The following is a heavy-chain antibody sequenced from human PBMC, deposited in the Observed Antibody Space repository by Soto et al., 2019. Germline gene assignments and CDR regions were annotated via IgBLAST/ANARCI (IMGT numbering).Heavy chain of an antibody. CDR1: GDTFNNYA. D-gene: IGHD3-3*01. J-gene: IGHJ4*02. Sequence: SVKVSCKASGDTFNNYAISWVLQAPGRGLQWMGGIIPIYDSPSYAQGSHNRVTITADRSTSTAHLELNDLTSEDTAVYYCAASTFLSGVSGYFHLDFWGQGTLVTVSS. CDR3: AASTFLSGVSGYFHLDF. CDR2: IIPIYDSP. V-gene: IGHV1-69*06.